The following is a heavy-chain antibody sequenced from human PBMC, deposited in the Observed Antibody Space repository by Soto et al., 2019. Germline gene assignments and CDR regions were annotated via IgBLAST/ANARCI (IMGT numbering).Heavy chain of an antibody. D-gene: IGHD3-16*01. V-gene: IGHV3-23*01. Sequence: EVQLLESGGGLVQPGGSLRLSCAASGFTFISYAMSWVRQAPGKGLEWVSSISGGGGGTYYADSVRGRLTISRDSSRNTLYLQMYSLRAEDTAVYTCAKDAYLWYFDLWGRGTRVTVSS. CDR1: GFTFISYA. J-gene: IGHJ2*01. CDR3: AKDAYLWYFDL. CDR2: ISGGGGGT.